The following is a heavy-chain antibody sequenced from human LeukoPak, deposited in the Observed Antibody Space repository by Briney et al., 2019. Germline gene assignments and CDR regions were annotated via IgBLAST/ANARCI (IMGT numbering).Heavy chain of an antibody. CDR2: MNPNSGNT. J-gene: IGHJ4*02. CDR3: ARGSLLNSGSYYSLGDY. CDR1: GYTFTSYD. V-gene: IGHV1-8*01. Sequence: ASVKVSCKASGYTFTSYDINWVRQAPGQGLEWMGWMNPNSGNTGYAQKFQGRVTMTRNTSISTAYMELSSLRSEDTAVYYCARGSLLNSGSYYSLGDYWGQGTLVTVSS. D-gene: IGHD1-26*01.